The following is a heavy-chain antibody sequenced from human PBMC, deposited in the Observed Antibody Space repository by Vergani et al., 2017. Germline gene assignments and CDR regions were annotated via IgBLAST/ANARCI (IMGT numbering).Heavy chain of an antibody. V-gene: IGHV4-59*01. Sequence: QVQLQESCPGLVKPSETLSLTCTVSGGSISSYYWSWIRQPPGKGLEWIGYIYYSGSTNYNPSLKSRVTISVDTSKNQFSLKLSSVTAADTAVYYCARGGDSYYYDSSGYYPFDYWGQGTLVTVSS. CDR2: IYYSGST. J-gene: IGHJ4*02. CDR1: GGSISSYY. D-gene: IGHD3-22*01. CDR3: ARGGDSYYYDSSGYYPFDY.